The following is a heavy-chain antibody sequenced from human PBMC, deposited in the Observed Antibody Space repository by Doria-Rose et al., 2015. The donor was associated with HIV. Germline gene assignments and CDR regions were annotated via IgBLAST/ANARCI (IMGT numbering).Heavy chain of an antibody. Sequence: QVQLVQSGAEVKKPGASVRVSCKASGYTFTGYYLHWVRQAPGQGLEWVGWINPNNGDTNYAQKLQGRVTMARHTSITTAYMEMSRLRSDDTAVYYCAREGGSSWRSFDYWGQGTLVTVSS. J-gene: IGHJ4*02. CDR2: INPNNGDT. CDR1: GYTFTGYY. CDR3: AREGGSSWRSFDY. D-gene: IGHD6-13*01. V-gene: IGHV1-2*02.